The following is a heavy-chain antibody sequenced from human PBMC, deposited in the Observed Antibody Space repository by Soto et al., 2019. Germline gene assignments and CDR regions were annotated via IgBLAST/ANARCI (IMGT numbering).Heavy chain of an antibody. D-gene: IGHD4-4*01. J-gene: IGHJ6*03. CDR1: GYTFRRYG. Sequence: ASVKVSCKASGYTFRRYGISCVRQAPGQGLEWMGWISGYNGNTHYSQKFQGKVTMTTDTSTSTAYMELRNLRSDDTAVYYCAKADSNYAGRFSYYYMDVWGTGAMVTVSS. CDR3: AKADSNYAGRFSYYYMDV. V-gene: IGHV1-18*01. CDR2: ISGYNGNT.